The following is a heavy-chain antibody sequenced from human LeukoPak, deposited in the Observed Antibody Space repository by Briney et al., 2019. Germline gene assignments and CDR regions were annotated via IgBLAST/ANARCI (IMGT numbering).Heavy chain of an antibody. J-gene: IGHJ6*03. CDR3: ARDYYYGSGSYLVDYYYYYYYMDV. CDR2: INPSGSST. Sequence: ASVEVSCKASGYTFTSYYMHWVRQAPGQGLEWVAIINPSGSSTTYAQKFQGRVTMTRDMSTSTVYMELSSLRSEDTAVYYCARDYYYGSGSYLVDYYYYYYYMDVWGKGTTVTISS. CDR1: GYTFTSYY. V-gene: IGHV1-46*01. D-gene: IGHD3-10*01.